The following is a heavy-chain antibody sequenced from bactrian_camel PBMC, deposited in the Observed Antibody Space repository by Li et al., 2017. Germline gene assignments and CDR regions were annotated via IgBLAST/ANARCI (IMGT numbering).Heavy chain of an antibody. D-gene: IGHD6*01. CDR1: GYTYSSHC. CDR2: IYSGDGST. V-gene: IGHV3S25*01. CDR3: AARVGSCDLSRDGYNF. Sequence: QLVESGGGSVQAGGSLRLSCAASGYTYSSHCMAWFRQAPGKEREGVAAIYSGDGSTYYGDSVQGRFTISRDNAKNTVYLEMNSLKPEDTAMYYCAARVGSCDLSRDGYNFWGQGTQVTVS. J-gene: IGHJ4*01.